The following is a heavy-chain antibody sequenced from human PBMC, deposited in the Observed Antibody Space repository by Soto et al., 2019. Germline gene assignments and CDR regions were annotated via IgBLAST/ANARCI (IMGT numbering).Heavy chain of an antibody. CDR2: IIPILGIA. J-gene: IGHJ6*03. CDR3: ARDLSWDYYYMDV. CDR1: GGTFSSYT. V-gene: IGHV1-69*08. D-gene: IGHD3-16*01. Sequence: QVQLVQSGAEVKKPGSSVKVSCKASGGTFSSYTISWVRQAPGQGLEWMGRIIPILGIANYAQKFQGRVTITADKSPSTAYMELSSLRSEDTAVYYCARDLSWDYYYMDVWGKGTTVTVSS.